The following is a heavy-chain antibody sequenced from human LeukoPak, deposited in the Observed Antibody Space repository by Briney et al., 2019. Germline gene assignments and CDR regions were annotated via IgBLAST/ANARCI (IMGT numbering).Heavy chain of an antibody. V-gene: IGHV3-66*01. CDR1: GFTFSSYA. CDR3: APEGPVFGV. CDR2: IHSGGT. D-gene: IGHD3-3*01. Sequence: GGSLRLSCAVSGFTFSSYAMSWVRQAPGKGLEWVSFIHSGGTYYAESVKGRFTISRDNSKNTVYLQMNSLRAEDTAMYYCAPEGPVFGVRGQGSLVTVSS. J-gene: IGHJ4*02.